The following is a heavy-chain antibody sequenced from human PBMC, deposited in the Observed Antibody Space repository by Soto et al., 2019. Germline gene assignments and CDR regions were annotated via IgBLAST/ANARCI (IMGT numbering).Heavy chain of an antibody. CDR3: ARVMDDFWSGYYDYYYYMDV. J-gene: IGHJ6*03. CDR2: ISAYNGNT. Sequence: GASVKVSCKASGYTFTSYGISWVRQAPGQGLEWMGWISAYNGNTNYAQKLQGRVTMTTDTSTSTAYMELRSLRSDDTAVYYCARVMDDFWSGYYDYYYYMDVWGKGTTVTVSS. V-gene: IGHV1-18*01. D-gene: IGHD3-3*01. CDR1: GYTFTSYG.